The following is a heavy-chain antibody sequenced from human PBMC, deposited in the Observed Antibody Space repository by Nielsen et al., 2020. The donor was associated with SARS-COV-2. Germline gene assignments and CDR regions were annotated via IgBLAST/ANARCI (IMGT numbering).Heavy chain of an antibody. J-gene: IGHJ5*02. Sequence: ASVKVSCKASGYTFTNYYMHWVRQAPGQGLEWMGIINTSDGSTTYAQKFQGRVTMTRDTSTRTVYMELRSLRSEDTAVYYCARPGGIAARPGKDWFDPWGQGTLVTVSS. CDR2: INTSDGST. CDR1: GYTFTNYY. D-gene: IGHD6-6*01. CDR3: ARPGGIAARPGKDWFDP. V-gene: IGHV1-46*01.